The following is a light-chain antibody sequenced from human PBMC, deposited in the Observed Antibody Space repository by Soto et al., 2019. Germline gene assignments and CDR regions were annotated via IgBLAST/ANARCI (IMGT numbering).Light chain of an antibody. CDR2: EVN. CDR3: SSYSDRDTKV. Sequence: QSALTQPASVSGSPGQSITISCGGTSSDVGAYIYVSWYQQYPGEAPKLIIYEVNNRPSGVSGRFSGSKSDTTAYLTISGLQDEEEADYYCSSYSDRDTKVFGTGTKVTV. CDR1: SSDVGAYIY. V-gene: IGLV2-14*03. J-gene: IGLJ1*01.